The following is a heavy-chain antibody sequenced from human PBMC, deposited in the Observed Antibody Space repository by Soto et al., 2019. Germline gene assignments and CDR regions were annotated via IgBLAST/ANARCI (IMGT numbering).Heavy chain of an antibody. J-gene: IGHJ5*02. CDR1: GGSISSSSYY. D-gene: IGHD3-10*01. CDR3: ARASYYYGSGSYLSLSEVWFDP. CDR2: IYYSGST. V-gene: IGHV4-39*01. Sequence: SETLSLTCTVSGGSISSSSYYWGWIRQPPGKGLEWIGSIYYSGSTYYNPSLKSRVTISVDTSKNQFSLKLSSVTAADTAVYYCARASYYYGSGSYLSLSEVWFDPWGQGTLVTVSS.